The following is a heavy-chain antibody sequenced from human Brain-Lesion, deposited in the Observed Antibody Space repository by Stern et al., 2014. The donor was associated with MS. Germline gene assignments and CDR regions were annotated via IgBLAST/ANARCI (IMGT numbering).Heavy chain of an antibody. CDR3: ATYYYDSTGYNDF. Sequence: VQLVESGAEVKKPGASVKVSCKASGYTFTGYYMHWVRQAPGQGLEWMGWINPKSGGPNYAQKFQGWVPMTRDTSINTAYMELSRLRSDDTAVYYCATYYYDSTGYNDFWGQGTLVTVSS. D-gene: IGHD3-22*01. CDR2: INPKSGGP. J-gene: IGHJ4*02. V-gene: IGHV1-2*04. CDR1: GYTFTGYY.